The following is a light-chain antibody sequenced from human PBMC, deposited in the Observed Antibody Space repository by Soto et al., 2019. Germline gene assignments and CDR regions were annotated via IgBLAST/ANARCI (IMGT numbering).Light chain of an antibody. CDR2: EVS. CDR3: SSYAGSNNNYV. CDR1: SSDVGGYNY. J-gene: IGLJ1*01. Sequence: QSVLTQPRSASGSPGQSVTISCTGTSSDVGGYNYVSWYQQHPGKAPKLMIYEVSKRPSGVPDRFSGSKSGNTASLTVSGLQAEDEADYYCSSYAGSNNNYVFGTGTQLTVL. V-gene: IGLV2-8*01.